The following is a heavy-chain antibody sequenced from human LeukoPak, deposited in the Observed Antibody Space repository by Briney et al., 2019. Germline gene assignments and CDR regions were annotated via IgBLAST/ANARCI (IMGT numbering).Heavy chain of an antibody. CDR2: ITSSGGST. CDR1: RLTFSSYA. CDR3: AKGGWNDILNYYFDY. D-gene: IGHD1-1*01. V-gene: IGHV3-23*01. Sequence: PGGSLRLSCAASRLTFSSYAMSWVRQAPGKGLEWVSTITSSGGSTYYADSVKGRFTISRDNSKNTLYLQMNSLRAEDTAVYYCAKGGWNDILNYYFDYWGQGTLVTVSS. J-gene: IGHJ4*02.